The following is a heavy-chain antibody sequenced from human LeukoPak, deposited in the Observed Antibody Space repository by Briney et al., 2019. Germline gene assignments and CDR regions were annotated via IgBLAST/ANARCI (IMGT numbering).Heavy chain of an antibody. D-gene: IGHD5-18*01. CDR1: GFTFSSYS. V-gene: IGHV3-21*01. CDR2: ISSSSSYI. Sequence: PGGSLRLSCAASGFTFSSYSMNWVRQAPGKGLEWVSSISSSSSYIYYADSVKGRFTISRDNAKNSLYLQMNSLRAEDTAVYYCARETAMDAYYYYYGMDVRGQGTTVTVSS. CDR3: ARETAMDAYYYYYGMDV. J-gene: IGHJ6*02.